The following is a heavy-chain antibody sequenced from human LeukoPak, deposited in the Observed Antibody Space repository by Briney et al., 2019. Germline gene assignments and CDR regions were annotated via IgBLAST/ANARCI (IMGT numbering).Heavy chain of an antibody. CDR2: IYYSGST. Sequence: SETLSLTCTVSGGSISSFYWSWIRQPPGKGLEWIGYIYYSGSTDYNPSLKSRVTISIDTSKRQFSLKLTSVTAADTAVYYCARGPQVGYCSGGSCYSFDYWGQGTLVTVSS. CDR1: GGSISSFY. V-gene: IGHV4-59*01. D-gene: IGHD2-15*01. J-gene: IGHJ4*02. CDR3: ARGPQVGYCSGGSCYSFDY.